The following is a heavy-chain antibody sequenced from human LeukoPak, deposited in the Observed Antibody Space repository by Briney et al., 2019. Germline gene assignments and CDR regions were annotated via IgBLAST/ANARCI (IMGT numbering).Heavy chain of an antibody. CDR1: GGTFISNA. CDR2: IIPIFGTA. V-gene: IGHV1-69*01. CDR3: ARDVSLLLWRGFDY. J-gene: IGHJ4*02. Sequence: SVKVSYKASGGTFISNAISRGRQAPGQGREGMGGIIPIFGTANYAQKVQGRVTITADESTSTPYIQLSSLRAEDTAVYYCARDVSLLLWRGFDYWGQGTLVTVSS. D-gene: IGHD3-3*01.